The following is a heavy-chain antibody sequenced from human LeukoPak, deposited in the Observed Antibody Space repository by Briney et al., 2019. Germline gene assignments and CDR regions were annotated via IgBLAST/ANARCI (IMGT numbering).Heavy chain of an antibody. D-gene: IGHD4-17*01. CDR1: GYSFSIYG. Sequence: ASVKVSCKASGYSFSIYGITCARQAPGQGLEYLGWISASDGTTNYEQKVQDRVTMTTDTSTSTAYLELRSLRSEDTAVYYCARCGAAVTTHFSHWGQGTLVTVSS. CDR2: ISASDGTT. J-gene: IGHJ4*02. CDR3: ARCGAAVTTHFSH. V-gene: IGHV1-18*01.